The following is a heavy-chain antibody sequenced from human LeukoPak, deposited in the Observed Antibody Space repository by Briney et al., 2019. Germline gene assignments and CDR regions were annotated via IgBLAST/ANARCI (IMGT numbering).Heavy chain of an antibody. CDR1: GCSLSGYY. Sequence: SETLSLTCTVSGCSLSGYYWNWIRQPAGKGLEWIGRIYISGNTWYKPSLQSRVTMSVDTSKNQFSLKMSSLTAADTAVYYSARSNLGSYDQSGYYHYWGQGTRVTVSS. CDR2: IYISGNT. CDR3: ARSNLGSYDQSGYYHY. J-gene: IGHJ4*02. V-gene: IGHV4-4*07. D-gene: IGHD3-22*01.